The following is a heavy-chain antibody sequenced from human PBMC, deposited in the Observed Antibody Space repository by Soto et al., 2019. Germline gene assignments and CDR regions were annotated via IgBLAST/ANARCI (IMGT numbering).Heavy chain of an antibody. Sequence: QEQLQESGPGLVRPSETLSLTCTVSGGSISRNYWTWIRQPPGKGLEWIGYVYYTGSTNYNPSLKSRVTTSVDTSKNQFSLKLSSVTAADTAVYYCAIEGQQWLASGFDYWAREPWSPSP. J-gene: IGHJ4*02. CDR2: VYYTGST. CDR1: GGSISRNY. V-gene: IGHV4-59*01. D-gene: IGHD6-19*01. CDR3: AIEGQQWLASGFDY.